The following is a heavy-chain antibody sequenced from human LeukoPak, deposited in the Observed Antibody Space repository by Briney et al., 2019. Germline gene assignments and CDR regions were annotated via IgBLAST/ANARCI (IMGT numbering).Heavy chain of an antibody. J-gene: IGHJ4*02. CDR1: GFTFSSYA. CDR3: AKDSVGVAGPDY. CDR2: ISYNGGGT. D-gene: IGHD6-19*01. Sequence: GGSLRLSCAASGFTFSSYAMSWVRQAPGEGLEWVSGISYNGGGTYYADSVKGRFTISRDNSKNTLYLQMNSLRAEDTAVYYCAKDSVGVAGPDYWGQGTLVTVSS. V-gene: IGHV3-23*01.